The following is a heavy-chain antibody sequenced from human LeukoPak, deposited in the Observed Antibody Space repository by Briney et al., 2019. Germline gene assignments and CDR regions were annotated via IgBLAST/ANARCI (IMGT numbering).Heavy chain of an antibody. CDR1: GFTFSDYY. J-gene: IGHJ5*02. V-gene: IGHV3-11*06. CDR2: ISSSSSYT. D-gene: IGHD3-22*01. Sequence: GGSLRLSCAASGFTFSDYYMSWIRQAPGKGLEWVSYISSSSSYTNYADSVKGRFTISRDNAKNSLYLQMNSLRDEDTAVYYCASDSSGYYGWFDPWGQGTLVTVSS. CDR3: ASDSSGYYGWFDP.